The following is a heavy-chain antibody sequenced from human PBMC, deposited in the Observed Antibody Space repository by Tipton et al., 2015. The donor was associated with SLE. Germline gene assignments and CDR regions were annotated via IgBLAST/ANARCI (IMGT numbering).Heavy chain of an antibody. CDR1: GGSFSGYY. V-gene: IGHV4-34*01. Sequence: TLSLTCAVYGGSFSGYYWSWIRQPPGKGLEWIGEINHSGITNYNPSLKSRVTISADTSKNQFSLKLSSVTAADTAVYYCARHLDGTYGSHAFDIWGQGTMVTVSS. D-gene: IGHD1-26*01. CDR3: ARHLDGTYGSHAFDI. J-gene: IGHJ3*02. CDR2: INHSGIT.